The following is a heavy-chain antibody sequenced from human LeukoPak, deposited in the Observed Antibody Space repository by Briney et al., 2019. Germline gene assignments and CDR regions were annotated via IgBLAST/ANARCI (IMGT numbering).Heavy chain of an antibody. V-gene: IGHV1-2*06. CDR3: ARLLLRVDNNWLDP. D-gene: IGHD3-3*01. Sequence: ASVKVSCKASGYTFTGYYMHWVRQAPGQGLEWMGRINPNSGGTNYAQKFQGRVTMTRDTSISTAYMELSRLRSDDTAVYYCARLLLRVDNNWLDPWGQGTLVTVSS. J-gene: IGHJ5*02. CDR2: INPNSGGT. CDR1: GYTFTGYY.